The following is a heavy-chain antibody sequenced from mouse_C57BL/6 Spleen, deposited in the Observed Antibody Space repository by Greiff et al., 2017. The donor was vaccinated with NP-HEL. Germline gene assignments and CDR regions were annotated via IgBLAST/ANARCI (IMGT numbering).Heavy chain of an antibody. CDR2: INYDGSST. V-gene: IGHV5-16*01. D-gene: IGHD1-1*01. Sequence: EVHLVESEGGLVQPGSSMKLSCTASGFTFSDYYMAWVRQVPEKGLEWVANINYDGSSTYYLDSLKSRFIISRDNAKNILYLQMSSLKSEDTATYYCARVGYYGYFDYWGQGTTLTVSS. CDR1: GFTFSDYY. CDR3: ARVGYYGYFDY. J-gene: IGHJ2*01.